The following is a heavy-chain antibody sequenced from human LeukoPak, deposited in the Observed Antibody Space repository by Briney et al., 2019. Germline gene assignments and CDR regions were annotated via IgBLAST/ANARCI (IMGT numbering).Heavy chain of an antibody. Sequence: GESLKISCQASGYSFTSRWISWVRQVPGKGLEWMGFIDPSDSYTLYNPSFEGHVVMSIDRSISSAFLQWSSLKASDTAIYYCARRASGSGPFLENWGRGSLVTVSS. CDR2: IDPSDSYT. J-gene: IGHJ4*02. D-gene: IGHD3-10*01. CDR1: GYSFTSRW. CDR3: ARRASGSGPFLEN. V-gene: IGHV5-10-1*01.